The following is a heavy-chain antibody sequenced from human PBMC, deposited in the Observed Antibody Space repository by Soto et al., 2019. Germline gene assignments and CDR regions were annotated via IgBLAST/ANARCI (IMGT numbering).Heavy chain of an antibody. D-gene: IGHD3-3*01. CDR3: ARGSSRYYDFWSGYPPKNNWFDP. Sequence: SETLSLTCAVYGGSFSGYYWSWIRQPPGKGLEWIGEINHSGSTNYNPSLKSRVTISVDTSKNQFSLKLSSVTAADTAVYYCARGSSRYYDFWSGYPPKNNWFDPWGQGTLVTVSS. V-gene: IGHV4-34*01. CDR1: GGSFSGYY. CDR2: INHSGST. J-gene: IGHJ5*02.